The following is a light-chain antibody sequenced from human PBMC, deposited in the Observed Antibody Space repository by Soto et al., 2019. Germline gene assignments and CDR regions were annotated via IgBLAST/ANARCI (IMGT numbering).Light chain of an antibody. CDR2: LNSDGSH. CDR3: QTWGTGIPWV. J-gene: IGLJ3*02. V-gene: IGLV4-69*01. CDR1: SLHSSYA. Sequence: QLVLTQSPSASASLGASVKLTCTLSSLHSSYAIAWHQQQPEKGPRYLMKLNSDGSHSKGDGIPDRFSGSSSGAERYLTISSLQSEDEADYYCQTWGTGIPWVFGGGTKAIVL.